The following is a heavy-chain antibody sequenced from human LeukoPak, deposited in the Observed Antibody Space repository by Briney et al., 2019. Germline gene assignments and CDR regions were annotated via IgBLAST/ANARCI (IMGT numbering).Heavy chain of an antibody. Sequence: GGSLGLSCAASGFTFSSYSMNWVRQAPGKGLEWVSSISSSSSYIYYADSVKGRFTISRDNAKNSLYLQMNSLRAEDTAVYYCARDLLRWELLLLFDYWGQGTLVTVSS. CDR3: ARDLLRWELLLLFDY. J-gene: IGHJ4*02. D-gene: IGHD1-26*01. CDR2: ISSSSSYI. CDR1: GFTFSSYS. V-gene: IGHV3-21*01.